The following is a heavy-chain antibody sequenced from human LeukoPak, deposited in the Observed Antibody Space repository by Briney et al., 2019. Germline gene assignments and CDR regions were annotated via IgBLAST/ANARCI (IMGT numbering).Heavy chain of an antibody. D-gene: IGHD6-25*01. CDR3: ATPPYSSDGNGMDV. Sequence: PSETLSLTCTVSGGSISSSSYYWGWIRQPPGKGLEWIGSIYYSGSTYYNPSLKSRVTISVDTSKNQFSLKLSSVTAADTAVYYCATPPYSSDGNGMDVWGQGTTVTVSS. CDR1: GGSISSSSYY. V-gene: IGHV4-39*01. J-gene: IGHJ6*02. CDR2: IYYSGST.